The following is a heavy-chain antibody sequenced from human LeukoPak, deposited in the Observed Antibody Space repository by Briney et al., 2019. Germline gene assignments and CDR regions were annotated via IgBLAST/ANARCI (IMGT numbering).Heavy chain of an antibody. V-gene: IGHV1-24*01. CDR2: FDPEDGET. CDR1: GYTLTELS. D-gene: IGHD3-16*01. Sequence: ASVKVSCKVSGYTLTELSMHWVRQAPGKGLEWMGGFDPEDGETIYAQKFQGRVTMTRDTSTSTVYMELSSLRSEDTAVYYCARVGRDDILTGYSDYDYVWGSSLPTFFDYWGQGTLVTVSS. CDR3: ARVGRDDILTGYSDYDYVWGSSLPTFFDY. J-gene: IGHJ4*02.